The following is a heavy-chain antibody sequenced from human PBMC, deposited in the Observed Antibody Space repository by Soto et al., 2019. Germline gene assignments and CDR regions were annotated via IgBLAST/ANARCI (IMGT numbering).Heavy chain of an antibody. D-gene: IGHD5-18*01. CDR3: GRKVTGSTTRAEYSYFDL. J-gene: IGHJ2*01. V-gene: IGHV3-23*01. Sequence: EVHLLESGGGLVQPGGSLRLSCAASGFTFISYAMNWVRQAPGKGLQWVSAISGGGDATFYADSVKGLFTISRDNSRNTVTLQVNSLGAEDTAVYYCGRKVTGSTTRAEYSYFDLWGRGTLVTVSS. CDR2: ISGGGDAT. CDR1: GFTFISYA.